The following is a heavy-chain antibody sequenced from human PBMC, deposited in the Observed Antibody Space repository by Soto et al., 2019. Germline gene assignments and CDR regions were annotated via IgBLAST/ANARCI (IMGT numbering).Heavy chain of an antibody. J-gene: IGHJ5*02. CDR2: IYYSGST. CDR3: ARDRDFWSGSESNWFDP. D-gene: IGHD3-3*01. V-gene: IGHV4-61*01. Sequence: SETLSLTCTVSGGSVSSGSYYWSWIRQPPGKGLEWIGYIYYSGSTNYNPSLKSRVTISVDTSKNQFSLKLSSVTAADTAVYYCARDRDFWSGSESNWFDPWGQGTLVTVS. CDR1: GGSVSSGSYY.